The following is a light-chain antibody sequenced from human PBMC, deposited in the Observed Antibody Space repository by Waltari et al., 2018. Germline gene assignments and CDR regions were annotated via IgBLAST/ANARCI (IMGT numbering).Light chain of an antibody. CDR1: QSVSSY. CDR3: QQRSNWPTALT. J-gene: IGKJ4*01. CDR2: DAS. V-gene: IGKV3-11*01. Sequence: EIVLTQSPVTLSLSPGERATLSCRASQSVSSYLTWYQQKPGQAPRLLIYDASNRATGIPARFRGSGSGTDFTLTISSLEPEDFAVYYCQQRSNWPTALTFGGGTKVEVK.